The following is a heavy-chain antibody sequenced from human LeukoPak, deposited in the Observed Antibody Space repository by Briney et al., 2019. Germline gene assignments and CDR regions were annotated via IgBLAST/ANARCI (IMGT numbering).Heavy chain of an antibody. Sequence: SETLSLTCTVSGGSVSSGSDYWSWIQQPPGKGLEWIGYIFYSGSTNYNPSLKSRVTISVDTSKNQFSLKLSSVTAADTAVYYCARTKVTNYGMDVWGQGTTVTVSS. D-gene: IGHD4-17*01. CDR1: GGSVSSGSDY. CDR3: ARTKVTNYGMDV. J-gene: IGHJ6*02. CDR2: IFYSGST. V-gene: IGHV4-61*01.